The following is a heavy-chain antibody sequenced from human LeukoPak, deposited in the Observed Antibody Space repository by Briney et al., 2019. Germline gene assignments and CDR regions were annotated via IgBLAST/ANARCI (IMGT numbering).Heavy chain of an antibody. J-gene: IGHJ4*02. D-gene: IGHD6-19*01. CDR3: ARDYSSGWPNFDY. CDR2: ISAYTGNS. V-gene: IGHV1-18*01. CDR1: GYTFSIYG. Sequence: ASVKVSCKASGYTFSIYGITWVRQAPGQGLEWMGWISAYTGNSNYAQKFQDRVTMTTDTSTSTAYMELRSLRSDDTAVYYCARDYSSGWPNFDYWGQGTLVTVSS.